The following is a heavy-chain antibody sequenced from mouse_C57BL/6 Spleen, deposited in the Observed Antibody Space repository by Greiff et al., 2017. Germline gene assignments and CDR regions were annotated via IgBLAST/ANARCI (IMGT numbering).Heavy chain of an antibody. CDR3: ARSGDGYYDYFDY. J-gene: IGHJ2*01. V-gene: IGHV1-64*01. CDR2: IHPNSGST. Sequence: QVQLQQPGAELVKPGASVKLSCKASGYTFTSYWMHWVKQRPGQGLEWIGMIHPNSGSTNYNEKFKSKATLTVDKSSSTAYMQLSSLTSEDSAVYYCARSGDGYYDYFDYWGQGTTLTVSS. D-gene: IGHD2-3*01. CDR1: GYTFTSYW.